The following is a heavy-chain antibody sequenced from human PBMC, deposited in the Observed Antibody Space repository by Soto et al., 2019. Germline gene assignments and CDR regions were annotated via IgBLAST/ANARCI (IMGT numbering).Heavy chain of an antibody. D-gene: IGHD2-21*01. CDR2: INHSGST. V-gene: IGHV4-34*01. CDR1: GGSFSGFY. Sequence: SETLSLTCDLYGGSFSGFYWNWIRQTPGKGLEWLGEINHSGSTNYNPSLRSRVTISLDTSKNQFSLKVNSVTAADTAVYYCARGLVDVGGSMESYFDNWGQGTQVTVSS. CDR3: ARGLVDVGGSMESYFDN. J-gene: IGHJ4*02.